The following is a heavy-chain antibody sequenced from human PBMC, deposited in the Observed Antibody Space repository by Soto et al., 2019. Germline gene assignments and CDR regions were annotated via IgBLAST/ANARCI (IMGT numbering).Heavy chain of an antibody. V-gene: IGHV4-4*02. CDR2: IYHSGST. J-gene: IGHJ5*02. Sequence: QVQLQESGPGLVKPSGTLSLTCAVSGGSISSSNWWSWVRQSPGKEREWIGEIYHSGSTNYNPSLKSRVTISVDKSKNQFSLKLTSVTAADTAVYYCARRPAAIRVWFDPWGQGTLVTVSS. CDR1: GGSISSSNW. D-gene: IGHD2-2*01. CDR3: ARRPAAIRVWFDP.